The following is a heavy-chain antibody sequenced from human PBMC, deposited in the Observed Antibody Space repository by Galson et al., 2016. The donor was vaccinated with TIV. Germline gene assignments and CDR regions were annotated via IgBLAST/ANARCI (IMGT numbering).Heavy chain of an antibody. Sequence: SLRLSCAASGFTFSIFAMTWVRQAPGMGLEWVSAISGGGGSTYYADSVKGRFTVSRDNSKSTVFLQMNSLRAEDTAVYYCTKVPSSGFSYYYGLDVWGQGTTVTVSS. D-gene: IGHD3-22*01. CDR2: ISGGGGST. V-gene: IGHV3-23*01. CDR3: TKVPSSGFSYYYGLDV. CDR1: GFTFSIFA. J-gene: IGHJ6*02.